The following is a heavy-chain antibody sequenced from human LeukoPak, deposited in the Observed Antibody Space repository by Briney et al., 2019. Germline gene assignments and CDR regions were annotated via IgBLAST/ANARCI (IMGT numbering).Heavy chain of an antibody. CDR1: GFTFSNYA. Sequence: GGSLRVSCAASGFTFSNYAMSWVRQAPGKGLEWVSGISGSAGSTYYADSVMGWFTISRDNSKNTLYLQMNSLTDDDTAVYYCAKKWGVGTTTLDYFDYWGQGTLVTVSS. CDR2: ISGSAGST. J-gene: IGHJ4*02. CDR3: AKKWGVGTTTLDYFDY. D-gene: IGHD1-26*01. V-gene: IGHV3-23*01.